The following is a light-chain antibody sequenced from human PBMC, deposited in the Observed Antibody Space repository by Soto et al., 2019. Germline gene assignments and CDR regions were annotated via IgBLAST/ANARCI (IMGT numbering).Light chain of an antibody. J-gene: IGKJ1*01. CDR2: DAS. CDR3: QQYNNWPQT. V-gene: IGKV3-15*01. CDR1: QSLRSS. Sequence: IVLTQSPATLSVSPGERATLSCRASQSLRSSLAWYQQKPGQAPRLLIYDASTRATGIPARFSGSGSGTDFTLTISGLQSEDFAVYYCQQYNNWPQTFGQGTKVDIK.